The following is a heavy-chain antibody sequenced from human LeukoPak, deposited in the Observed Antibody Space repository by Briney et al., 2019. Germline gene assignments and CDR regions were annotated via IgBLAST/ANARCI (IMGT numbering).Heavy chain of an antibody. Sequence: PSETLSLTCSVSGGSISTYYGSWIRQSAGKGLEWIGRIHTSGSTNYNPSLKSRVTMSVDTSKNQFSLKVSSVSAADTGVYYCARAPEFSSGWLLDCWGQGSLVTASS. V-gene: IGHV4-4*07. CDR1: GGSISTYY. CDR2: IHTSGST. J-gene: IGHJ4*02. CDR3: ARAPEFSSGWLLDC. D-gene: IGHD6-19*01.